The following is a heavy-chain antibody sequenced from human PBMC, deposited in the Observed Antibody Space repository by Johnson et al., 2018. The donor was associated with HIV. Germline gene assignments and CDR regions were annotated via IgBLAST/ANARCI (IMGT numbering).Heavy chain of an antibody. V-gene: IGHV3-30*04. CDR1: GFTFSTYA. J-gene: IGHJ3*02. D-gene: IGHD1-26*01. CDR3: ARLEELLRAFDI. CDR2: ITYDGSNQ. Sequence: QVQLVESGGGVVQPGRSLRLSCAASGFTFSTYALHWVRQAPGKGLEWVAVITYDGSNQYYGDSVKGRFTISRDNSKNTLYLQMNSLRAEDTAVYYCARLEELLRAFDIWGQGSMVTVSS.